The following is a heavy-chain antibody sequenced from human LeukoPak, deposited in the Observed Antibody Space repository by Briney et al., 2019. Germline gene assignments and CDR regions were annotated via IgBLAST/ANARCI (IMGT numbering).Heavy chain of an antibody. J-gene: IGHJ4*02. CDR3: ARDGLYCSGGSCYSGYFDY. Sequence: ASVKVSCKASGYTFTGYYIHWVRQAPGQGLEWMGWINPNSGGTNYAQKFQGRVTMTRDTSISTAYMELSRLRSDDTAVYYCARDGLYCSGGSCYSGYFDYWGQGTLVTVSS. D-gene: IGHD2-15*01. V-gene: IGHV1-2*02. CDR2: INPNSGGT. CDR1: GYTFTGYY.